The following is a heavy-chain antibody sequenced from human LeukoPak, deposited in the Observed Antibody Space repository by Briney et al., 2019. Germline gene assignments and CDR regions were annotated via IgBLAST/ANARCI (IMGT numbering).Heavy chain of an antibody. J-gene: IGHJ6*03. V-gene: IGHV1-18*01. CDR3: AREESQEVTYYDVLTGETSNSYYYYYMDV. Sequence: GASVKVSCKASGYTFTSYGISWVRQAPGQGLEWMGWISPYNGDTNYPHKLQGRVTMTADTSTSTASMELRSLRSDDTAVYYCAREESQEVTYYDVLTGETSNSYYYYYMDVWGKGTTATVSS. CDR2: ISPYNGDT. CDR1: GYTFTSYG. D-gene: IGHD3-9*01.